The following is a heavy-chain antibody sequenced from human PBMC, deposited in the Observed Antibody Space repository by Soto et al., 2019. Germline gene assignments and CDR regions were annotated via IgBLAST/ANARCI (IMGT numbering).Heavy chain of an antibody. D-gene: IGHD6-19*01. Sequence: QVQLVESGGGVVQPGRSLRLSCAASGFTFSSYTMHWVRQAPGKGLEWAAGISNDGSNKDYADSVKGRFTTSRANSKNALDLQMNGVRAEDTAVYYCARECSISVAAPGYWGQGTLVTVSS. J-gene: IGHJ4*02. V-gene: IGHV3-30-3*01. CDR1: GFTFSSYT. CDR3: ARECSISVAAPGY. CDR2: ISNDGSNK.